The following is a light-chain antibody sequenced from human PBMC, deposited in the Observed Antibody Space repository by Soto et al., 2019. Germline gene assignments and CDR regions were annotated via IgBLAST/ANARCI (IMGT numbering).Light chain of an antibody. CDR1: QSLFSSSDNRHY. V-gene: IGKV4-1*01. CDR3: QQYYSPPYT. Sequence: DIAMTQSPDSLAVSLGERATINCKSSQSLFSSSDNRHYLAWYQQKLGQPPNLLIYWASPRGSGVPDRFSGSGSGTNFTLTIGSLQAEDLAVYHCQQYYSPPYTFGQGTKLAIK. J-gene: IGKJ2*01. CDR2: WAS.